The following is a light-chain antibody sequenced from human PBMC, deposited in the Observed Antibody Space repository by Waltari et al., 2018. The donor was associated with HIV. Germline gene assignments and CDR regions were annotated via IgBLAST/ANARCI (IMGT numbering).Light chain of an antibody. CDR1: SSDIGAYNS. CDR3: KSKTSSSTPCV. J-gene: IGLJ1*01. CDR2: DVS. Sequence: QSALTQPASMSGSPGQSITISCTGSSSDIGAYNSVSWYQQHPGKAPKLIIYDVSNRPSGVSGRFSGSKSGNTASLTISGLQAEDEADYFCKSKTSSSTPCVFGTGTKVAVL. V-gene: IGLV2-14*03.